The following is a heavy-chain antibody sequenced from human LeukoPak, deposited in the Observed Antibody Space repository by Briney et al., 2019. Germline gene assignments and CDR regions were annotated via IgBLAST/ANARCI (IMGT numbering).Heavy chain of an antibody. CDR1: GFTFSSYA. CDR2: ISGSGGST. Sequence: GGSLRLSCAASGFTFSSYAISWVRQAPGKGLEWVSAISGSGGSTYYADSVKGRFTISRDNSKNTLYLQMNSLRAEDTAVYYYAKESLRGIYDSSGYSFDYWGQGTLVTVSS. V-gene: IGHV3-23*01. J-gene: IGHJ4*02. D-gene: IGHD3-22*01. CDR3: AKESLRGIYDSSGYSFDY.